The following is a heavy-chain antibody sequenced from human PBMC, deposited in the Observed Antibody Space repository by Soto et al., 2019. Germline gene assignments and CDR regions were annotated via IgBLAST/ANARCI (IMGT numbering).Heavy chain of an antibody. CDR1: GGSISSGGYY. V-gene: IGHV4-31*03. CDR3: ARSIAAAGPYAEYFQH. CDR2: IYYSGST. D-gene: IGHD6-13*01. Sequence: SETLSLTCTVSGGSISSGGYYWSWIRQHPGKGLEWIGYIYYSGSTYYNPSLKSRVTISVDTSKNQFSLKLSSVTAADTAVYYCARSIAAAGPYAEYFQHWGQGTLVTVSS. J-gene: IGHJ1*01.